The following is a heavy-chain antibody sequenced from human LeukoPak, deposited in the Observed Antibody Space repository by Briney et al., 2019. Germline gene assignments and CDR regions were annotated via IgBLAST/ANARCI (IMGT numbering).Heavy chain of an antibody. J-gene: IGHJ5*02. D-gene: IGHD3-9*01. CDR1: RVVFTRYV. V-gene: IGHV1-3*01. Sequence: GASVKVSCNASRVVFTRYVFTWVLQAPGQRLEWMVCINAGNGNTKYSQKFQGRVTITRDTSASIAYMELSSLRSEDTVFFFKQKTAYEILTGEIHNWFDPWGQGTLVTVSS. CDR3: QKTAYEILTGEIHNWFDP. CDR2: INAGNGNT.